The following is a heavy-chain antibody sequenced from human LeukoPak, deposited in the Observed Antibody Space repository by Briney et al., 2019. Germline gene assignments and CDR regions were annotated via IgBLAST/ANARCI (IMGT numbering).Heavy chain of an antibody. CDR3: ARHQDDGSGLFDY. CDR2: IYYSGST. D-gene: IGHD3-10*01. J-gene: IGHJ4*02. Sequence: SETLSLTCTVSGGSISSSSYYWGWIRQPPGKGLEWIGSIYYSGSTYYNPSLKSRVTISVDTSKDQFSLKLSSVTAADTAVYYCARHQDDGSGLFDYWGQGTLVTVSS. CDR1: GGSISSSSYY. V-gene: IGHV4-39*07.